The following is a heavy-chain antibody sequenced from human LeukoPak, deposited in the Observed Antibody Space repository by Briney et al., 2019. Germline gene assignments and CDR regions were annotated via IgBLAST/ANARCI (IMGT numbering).Heavy chain of an antibody. CDR3: ARTSLDFLWGTYLPAYFDY. Sequence: GASVKVSCKASGYTFTSYAISWVRQAPGQGLEWMGWISTYNGDTDYAQKFQGRVTMTTDTYTSTAYMELRSLRSDDTAVYYCARTSLDFLWGTYLPAYFDYWGQGTLVIVSS. J-gene: IGHJ4*02. V-gene: IGHV1-18*01. CDR1: GYTFTSYA. D-gene: IGHD3-16*02. CDR2: ISTYNGDT.